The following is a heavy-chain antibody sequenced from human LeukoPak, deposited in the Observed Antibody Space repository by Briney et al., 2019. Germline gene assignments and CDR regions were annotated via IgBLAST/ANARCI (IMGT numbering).Heavy chain of an antibody. CDR2: INPNSGGT. J-gene: IGHJ5*02. CDR3: AREYSSSPEGFDP. Sequence: ASVKVSCKASGYTFTGYYMHWVRQAPGQGLEWMGWINPNSGGTNYAQKFQGRVTMTRDTSISTAYMELSRLRSDDTAAYYCAREYSSSPEGFDPWGQGTLVTVSS. D-gene: IGHD6-6*01. CDR1: GYTFTGYY. V-gene: IGHV1-2*02.